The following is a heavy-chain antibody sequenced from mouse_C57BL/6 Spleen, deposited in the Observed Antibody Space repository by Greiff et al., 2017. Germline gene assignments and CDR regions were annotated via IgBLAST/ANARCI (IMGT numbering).Heavy chain of an antibody. CDR2: IDPETGGT. Sequence: VQLQQSGAELVRPGASVTLSCKASGYTFTDYEMPWVKQTPVHGLEWIGAIDPETGGTAYNQKFKGQAILTADKPSSTAYMELRSLTSEDSAVYYWTRGGMGVRGFDYWGQGTTLTVSS. V-gene: IGHV1-15*01. CDR1: GYTFTDYE. D-gene: IGHD2-14*01. CDR3: TRGGMGVRGFDY. J-gene: IGHJ2*01.